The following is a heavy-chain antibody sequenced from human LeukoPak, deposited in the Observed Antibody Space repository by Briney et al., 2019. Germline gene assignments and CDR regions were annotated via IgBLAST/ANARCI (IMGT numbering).Heavy chain of an antibody. J-gene: IGHJ4*02. V-gene: IGHV3-33*01. D-gene: IGHD3-22*01. CDR2: IRYDGSKK. CDR1: GFTFSKYG. Sequence: GGSLRLSCAASGFTFSKYGMHWVRQAPGKGLEWVALIRYDGSKKDYADSVKGRFTISRDNSKNSLYLQMNSLRAEDTAVYYCARGAYYYDSSGYYDWGQGTLVTVSS. CDR3: ARGAYYYDSSGYYD.